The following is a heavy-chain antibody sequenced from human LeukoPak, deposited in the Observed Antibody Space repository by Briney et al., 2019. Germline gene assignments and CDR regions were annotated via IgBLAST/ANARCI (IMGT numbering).Heavy chain of an antibody. D-gene: IGHD3-3*01. V-gene: IGHV3-64*01. Sequence: GGSLRLSCAASGFTFSRYAMHWVRQAPGKGLEYVSAISSNGGSTYYANSVKGRFTISRDNSKNTLYLQMGSLRAEDMAVYYCARGITIFGVVNPPAYWGQGALVTVSS. CDR2: ISSNGGST. CDR3: ARGITIFGVVNPPAY. CDR1: GFTFSRYA. J-gene: IGHJ4*02.